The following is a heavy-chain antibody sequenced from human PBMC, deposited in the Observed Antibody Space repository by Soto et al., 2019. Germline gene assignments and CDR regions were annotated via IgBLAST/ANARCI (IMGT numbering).Heavy chain of an antibody. CDR2: IYHSGST. J-gene: IGHJ4*02. Sequence: QVQLQESGPGLVNPSVTLSLTCAVSGGSISSDNWWSWVRQPPGKGLEWIGDIYHSGSTNYDSSLRGRVTISIDKSKNQYSLKLNSVTAADTAVYYCAGNIHYWGQGTLVTVSS. CDR3: AGNIHY. CDR1: GGSISSDNW. V-gene: IGHV4-4*02.